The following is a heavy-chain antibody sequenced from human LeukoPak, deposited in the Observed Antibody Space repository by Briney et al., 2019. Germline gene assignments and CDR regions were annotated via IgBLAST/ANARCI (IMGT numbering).Heavy chain of an antibody. V-gene: IGHV3-30*02. D-gene: IGHD4-11*01. CDR2: IRYDGSNK. J-gene: IGHJ1*01. CDR3: ARGTDYTPPGQYFQH. CDR1: GFTFSNYG. Sequence: GGSLRLSCAASGFTFSNYGMHWVRQAPGKGLEWVAFIRYDGSNKYYADSVKGRFTISRDSSKNTLYLQMNSLRAEDTAVYYCARGTDYTPPGQYFQHWGQGTLVTVSS.